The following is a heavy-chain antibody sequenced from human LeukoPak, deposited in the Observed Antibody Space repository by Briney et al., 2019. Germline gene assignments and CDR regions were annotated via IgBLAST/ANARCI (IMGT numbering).Heavy chain of an antibody. CDR1: GGSFSGYY. J-gene: IGHJ3*02. CDR3: ARASYDILTGYAFDI. D-gene: IGHD3-9*01. Sequence: RASETLSLTCAVYGGSFSGYYWSWIRQPPGRGLEWIGEINHSGSTYYNPSLKSRVTISVDTSKNQFSLKLSSVTAADTAVYYCARASYDILTGYAFDIWGQGTMVTVSS. CDR2: INHSGST. V-gene: IGHV4-34*01.